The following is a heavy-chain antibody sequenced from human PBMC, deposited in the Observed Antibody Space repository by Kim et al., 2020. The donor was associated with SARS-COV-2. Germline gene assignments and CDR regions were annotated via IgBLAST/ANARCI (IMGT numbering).Heavy chain of an antibody. V-gene: IGHV4-59*01. D-gene: IGHD4-17*01. CDR3: ARDILFYGVDD. J-gene: IGHJ4*02. Sequence: TKNKPSLKRRVNISVDTSKNQFSRKLSSVTAADTAVYYCARDILFYGVDDWGQGTLVTVSS. CDR2: T.